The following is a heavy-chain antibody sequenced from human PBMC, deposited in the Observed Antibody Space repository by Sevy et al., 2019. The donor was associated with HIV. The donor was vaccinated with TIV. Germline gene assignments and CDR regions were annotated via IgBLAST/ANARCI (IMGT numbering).Heavy chain of an antibody. V-gene: IGHV3-74*01. D-gene: IGHD2-8*02. J-gene: IGHJ5*02. CDR2: INNDGSDI. CDR3: AREGTCTGGACSGWNSSFDP. CDR1: GFTFSFYW. Sequence: GGSLRLSCAASGFTFSFYWMHWVRQAPGKGLVWVSRINNDGSDITYADSVKGRFTISRDNAKNTLFLQMNSLRVEDTAVYYCAREGTCTGGACSGWNSSFDPWGQGTLVTVSS.